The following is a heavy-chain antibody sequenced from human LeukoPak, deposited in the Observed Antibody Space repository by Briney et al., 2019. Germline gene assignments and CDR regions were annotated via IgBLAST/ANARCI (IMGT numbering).Heavy chain of an antibody. CDR2: IYYSGST. CDR1: GGSISSYY. Sequence: SETLSLTCTVSGGSISSYYWSWIRQPPGKGLEWIGYIYYSGSTNYNPSLKSRVTISVDTSKNQFPLKLSSVTAADTAVYYCARVVKQWLVRGFWFDPWGQGTLVTVSS. J-gene: IGHJ5*02. D-gene: IGHD6-19*01. CDR3: ARVVKQWLVRGFWFDP. V-gene: IGHV4-59*01.